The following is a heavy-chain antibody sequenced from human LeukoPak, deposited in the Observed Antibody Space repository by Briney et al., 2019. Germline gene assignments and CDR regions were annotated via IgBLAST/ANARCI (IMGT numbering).Heavy chain of an antibody. Sequence: SVKVSCKASGGTFSSYAISWVRQAPGQGLEWMGGIIPIFGTANYAQKFQGRVTITADESTSTAYMELSSLRSEDTAVYCCARGRDDNSGYYYGSFDYWGQGTLVTVSS. J-gene: IGHJ4*02. D-gene: IGHD3-22*01. V-gene: IGHV1-69*13. CDR1: GGTFSSYA. CDR2: IIPIFGTA. CDR3: ARGRDDNSGYYYGSFDY.